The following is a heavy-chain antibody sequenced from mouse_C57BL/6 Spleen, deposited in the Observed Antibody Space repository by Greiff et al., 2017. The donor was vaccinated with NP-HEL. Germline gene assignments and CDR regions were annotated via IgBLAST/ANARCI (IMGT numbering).Heavy chain of an antibody. Sequence: DVKLQESGPGLVKPSQSLSLTCSVTSYSITSGYYWNWIRQFPGNKLEWMGYISYDGSNNYNPSLKNRISITRDTSKNQFFLKLNSVTTEDTATYYCAREGYGSSHFDYWGQGTTLTVSS. V-gene: IGHV3-6*01. CDR2: ISYDGSN. D-gene: IGHD1-1*01. CDR1: SYSITSGYY. CDR3: AREGYGSSHFDY. J-gene: IGHJ2*01.